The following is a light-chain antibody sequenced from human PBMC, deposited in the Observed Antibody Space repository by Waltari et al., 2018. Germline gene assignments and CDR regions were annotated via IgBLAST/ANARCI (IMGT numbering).Light chain of an antibody. CDR1: QDISIW. V-gene: IGKV1-12*01. Sequence: DIQMTQSPSPVSASAGDRVTSTCRASQDISIWLAWYQQKPGTAPKLLIYGASSLQSGVPSRFSGSGSGTHFTLTVSSLQPEDFATYYCQQTNSFPYTFGQGTKLEIK. J-gene: IGKJ2*01. CDR2: GAS. CDR3: QQTNSFPYT.